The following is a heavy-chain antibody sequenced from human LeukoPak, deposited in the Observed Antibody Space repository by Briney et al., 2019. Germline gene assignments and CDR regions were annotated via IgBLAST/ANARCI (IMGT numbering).Heavy chain of an antibody. CDR1: GGTISSYY. D-gene: IGHD6-13*01. V-gene: IGHV4-59*08. Sequence: SETVSLTCTVSGGTISSYYWSWIRQPPGKGLEWIGFFYYSGSTNYNPSLKSRVSISVDTSKNQFSLKLSSVTAADTAVYYCASGYSSSSIDYWGQGTLVTVSS. CDR2: FYYSGST. CDR3: ASGYSSSSIDY. J-gene: IGHJ4*02.